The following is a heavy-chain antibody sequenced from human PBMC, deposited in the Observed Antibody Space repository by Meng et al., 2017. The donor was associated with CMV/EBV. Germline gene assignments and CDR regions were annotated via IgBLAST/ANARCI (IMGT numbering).Heavy chain of an antibody. CDR1: GFTFSDYY. CDR2: ISSSGSTI. J-gene: IGHJ4*02. D-gene: IGHD6-13*01. V-gene: IGHV3-11*01. CDR3: ARGGRGSSSWPLDY. Sequence: SGFTFSDYYMRWIRQAPGKGLEWVSYISSSGSTIYYADSVKGRFTISRDNAKNSLYLQMNSLRAEDTAVYYCARGGRGSSSWPLDYWGQGTLVTVSS.